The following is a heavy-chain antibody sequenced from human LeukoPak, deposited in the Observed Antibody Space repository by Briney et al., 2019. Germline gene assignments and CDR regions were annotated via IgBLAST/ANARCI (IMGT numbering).Heavy chain of an antibody. Sequence: GGSLRLSCAASGFTFSSYAMHWARQAPGKGLEWVAVISYDGSNKYYADSVKGRFTISRDNSKNTLYLQMNSLRAEDTAVYYCARGYFDWLLSYFDYWGQGTLVTVSS. D-gene: IGHD3-9*01. V-gene: IGHV3-30-3*01. J-gene: IGHJ4*02. CDR1: GFTFSSYA. CDR3: ARGYFDWLLSYFDY. CDR2: ISYDGSNK.